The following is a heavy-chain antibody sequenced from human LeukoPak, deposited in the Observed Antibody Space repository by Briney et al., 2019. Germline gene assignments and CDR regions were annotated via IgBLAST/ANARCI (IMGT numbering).Heavy chain of an antibody. Sequence: ASVKVSCKASGYTFDTYGISWVRQPPRQGLEWMGWISAYNGNTNYAQKLQGRVTMTTDTSTSTAYMELRSLRSDDTAVYYCARVSGMIVAVIDHRHDYWGQGTLVTVSS. D-gene: IGHD3-22*01. CDR3: ARVSGMIVAVIDHRHDY. J-gene: IGHJ4*02. CDR2: ISAYNGNT. V-gene: IGHV1-18*01. CDR1: GYTFDTYG.